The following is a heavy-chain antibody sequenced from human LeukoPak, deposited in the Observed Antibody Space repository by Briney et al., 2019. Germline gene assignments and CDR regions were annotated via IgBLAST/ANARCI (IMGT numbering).Heavy chain of an antibody. V-gene: IGHV3-21*04. Sequence: GGSLRLSCAASGFTFSSYSMNWVRQAPGKGLEWVSLISSDGSYTYYADSVKGRFTISRDNAKNSLYLQMNSLRAEDTAVYFFARDFSGGFDYWGQGTLVTVSS. J-gene: IGHJ4*02. CDR2: ISSDGSYT. D-gene: IGHD3-10*01. CDR1: GFTFSSYS. CDR3: ARDFSGGFDY.